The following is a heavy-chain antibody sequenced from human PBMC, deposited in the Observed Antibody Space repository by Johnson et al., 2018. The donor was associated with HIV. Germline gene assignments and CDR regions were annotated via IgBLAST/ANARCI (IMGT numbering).Heavy chain of an antibody. J-gene: IGHJ3*02. CDR2: ISYDGSDK. CDR3: ARQLGSDAFDI. CDR1: GFTFSSYD. V-gene: IGHV3-30*03. Sequence: QVQLVESGGGLVQPGGSLRLSCAASGFTFSSYDMHWVRQAPAKGLEWVAVISYDGSDKYYADSVKGRFTISRDSSKNTLYLQMTSLRAEDTAVYYCARQLGSDAFDIWGQGTMVTVSS. D-gene: IGHD7-27*01.